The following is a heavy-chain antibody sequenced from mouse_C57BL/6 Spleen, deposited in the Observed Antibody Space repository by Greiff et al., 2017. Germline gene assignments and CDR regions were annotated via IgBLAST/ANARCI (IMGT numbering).Heavy chain of an antibody. CDR1: GFTFSDYY. J-gene: IGHJ2*01. CDR3: AREGTTVDYFDY. CDR2: INYDGSST. Sequence: EVQVVESEGGLVQPGSSMKLSCTASGFTFSDYYMAWVRQVPEKGLEWVANINYDGSSTYYLDSLKSRFIISRDNAKNILYLQMSSLKSEDTATYYCAREGTTVDYFDYWGQGTTLTVSS. D-gene: IGHD1-1*01. V-gene: IGHV5-16*01.